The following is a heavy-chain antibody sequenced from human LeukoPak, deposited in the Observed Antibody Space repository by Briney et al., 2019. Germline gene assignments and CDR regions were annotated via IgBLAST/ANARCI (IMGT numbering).Heavy chain of an antibody. D-gene: IGHD1-26*01. Sequence: SETLSLTCTVSGYSISSGYYWGWIRQPPGKGLEWIGRIYTSGSTNYNPSLQSRVTISLDTSKNQFSLKLTSVTAADTAVYYCARDRSGIESHYFDYWGQGTLVTVSS. CDR3: ARDRSGIESHYFDY. CDR1: GYSISSGYY. V-gene: IGHV4-38-2*02. J-gene: IGHJ4*02. CDR2: IYTSGST.